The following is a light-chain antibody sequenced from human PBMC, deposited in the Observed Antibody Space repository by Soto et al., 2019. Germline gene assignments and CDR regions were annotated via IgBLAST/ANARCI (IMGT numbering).Light chain of an antibody. J-gene: IGLJ2*01. Sequence: QSALTQPASVSGSPGQSITISCTGTSSDVGGYNYVSWYQQHPGKAPKLMIYDVSNRPSGVSNRFSGSKSGNTASLTISGLQAEDDADYYCSSYTSSSTVVFGGVTQLTVL. CDR1: SSDVGGYNY. CDR2: DVS. CDR3: SSYTSSSTVV. V-gene: IGLV2-14*01.